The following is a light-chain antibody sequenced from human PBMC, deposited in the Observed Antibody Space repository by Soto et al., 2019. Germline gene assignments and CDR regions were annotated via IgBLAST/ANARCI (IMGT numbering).Light chain of an antibody. CDR2: ATS. V-gene: IGKV1-27*01. CDR1: QDINNY. CDR3: QRYNSVPYT. J-gene: IGKJ2*01. Sequence: DIQMTQSPSSLSASVGGRVSITCRASQDINNYLAWYQQKPGKVPNLLIYATSTLHSGVPSRFSGRVSGTDFTLTISGLQPEDAATYYCQRYNSVPYTFGQGTKLEI.